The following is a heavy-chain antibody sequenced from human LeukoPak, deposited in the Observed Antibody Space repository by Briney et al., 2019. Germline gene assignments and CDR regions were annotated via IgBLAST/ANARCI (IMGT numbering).Heavy chain of an antibody. CDR1: GYTFTSYY. D-gene: IGHD1-26*01. CDR2: ISAYNGNT. Sequence: ASVKVSCKASGYTFTSYYMHWVRQAPGQGLEWMGWISAYNGNTNYAQKLQGRVTMTTDTSTSTAYMELRSLRSDDTAVYYCARAPRGANNRYYFDYWGQGTLVTVSS. CDR3: ARAPRGANNRYYFDY. J-gene: IGHJ4*02. V-gene: IGHV1-18*04.